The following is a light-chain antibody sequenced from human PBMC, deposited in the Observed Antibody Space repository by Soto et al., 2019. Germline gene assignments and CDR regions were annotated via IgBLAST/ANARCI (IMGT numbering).Light chain of an antibody. V-gene: IGKV2-28*01. J-gene: IGKJ2*01. CDR3: MQARQTPPT. CDR1: QSLLHSNGCNY. Sequence: DIVMPQSPLSLPVTPGEPASFSCRSSQSLLHSNGCNYLDWFLQKPGQSPQLLTYLGSNRASGVSDRFRGRGSGTDFTLKISRVEAEDVGVYYCMQARQTPPTFGQGTKLEI. CDR2: LGS.